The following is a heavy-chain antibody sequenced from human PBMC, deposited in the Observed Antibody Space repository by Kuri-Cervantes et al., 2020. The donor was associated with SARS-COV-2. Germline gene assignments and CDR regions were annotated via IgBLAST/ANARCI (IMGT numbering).Heavy chain of an antibody. D-gene: IGHD3-10*01. V-gene: IGHV3-30*03. J-gene: IGHJ6*02. Sequence: GGSLRLSCAASGFTFSSYGMHWVRQAPGKGLEWVAVISYDGSNKYYADSVKGRFTISRDNAKNTLYLQMNSLRAEDTAVYYCARGEVTMDMDVWGQGTTVTGSS. CDR3: ARGEVTMDMDV. CDR2: ISYDGSNK. CDR1: GFTFSSYG.